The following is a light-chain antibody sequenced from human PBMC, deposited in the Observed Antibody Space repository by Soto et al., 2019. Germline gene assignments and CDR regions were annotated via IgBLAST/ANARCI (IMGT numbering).Light chain of an antibody. CDR3: QQYNSYPWT. CDR1: QGISSGW. Sequence: DIQLTQSPSSLSASVGDRVTITCRVSQGISSGWLAWYQQKPGKAPKLLIYDVSSLESGVPSRFSGSGSGTEFTHAISSLQPDDFATYYCQQYNSYPWTFGQGTKVDIK. J-gene: IGKJ1*01. V-gene: IGKV1-5*01. CDR2: DVS.